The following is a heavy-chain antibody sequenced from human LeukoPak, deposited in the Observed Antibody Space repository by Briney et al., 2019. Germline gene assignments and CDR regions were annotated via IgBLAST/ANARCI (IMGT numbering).Heavy chain of an antibody. D-gene: IGHD2-2*01. J-gene: IGHJ4*02. CDR1: GFTFNHYA. CDR2: IFSDGNDE. V-gene: IGHV3-30*01. CDR3: ARIGSSTWAKPLHFDY. Sequence: GGSLRLSCAASGFTFNHYAMHWVRQAPGKGLEGVALIFSDGNDEYYADSVKGRFTISRDNSKNTLYLQMNSLRPEDTAVYYCARIGSSTWAKPLHFDYWGQGALVTVSS.